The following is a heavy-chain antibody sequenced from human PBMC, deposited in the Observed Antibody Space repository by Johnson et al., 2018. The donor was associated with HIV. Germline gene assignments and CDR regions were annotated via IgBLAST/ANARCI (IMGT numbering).Heavy chain of an antibody. J-gene: IGHJ3*02. CDR2: IWYDGSNK. D-gene: IGHD2-2*02. V-gene: IGHV3-33*06. Sequence: QVQLVESGGGVVQPGRSLRLSCAASGFTFSSYGMHWVRQAPGKGLEWVAVIWYDGSNKYYADSVKGRFPISRDNSKNTLYLQMNSLRAEDTAVYYCAKDMGAYQLLYAFDIWGQGTMVTVSS. CDR1: GFTFSSYG. CDR3: AKDMGAYQLLYAFDI.